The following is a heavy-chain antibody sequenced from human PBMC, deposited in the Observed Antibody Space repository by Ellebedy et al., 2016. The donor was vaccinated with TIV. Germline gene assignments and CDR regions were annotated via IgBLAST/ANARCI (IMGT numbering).Heavy chain of an antibody. V-gene: IGHV3-11*06. CDR3: ARAPGRSDAFDI. J-gene: IGHJ3*02. D-gene: IGHD7-27*01. CDR1: GFTSSDYY. Sequence: GGSLRLSCAASGFTSSDYYMSWIRQAPGKGLEWVSYISSSSSSTNYADSVKGRFTISRDNAKNSLYLQMNSLRAEDTAVYYCARAPGRSDAFDIWGQGTMVAVSS. CDR2: ISSSSSST.